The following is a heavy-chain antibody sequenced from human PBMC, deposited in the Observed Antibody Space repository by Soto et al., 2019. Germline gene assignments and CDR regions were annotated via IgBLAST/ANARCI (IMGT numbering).Heavy chain of an antibody. V-gene: IGHV1-69*01. D-gene: IGHD3-22*01. CDR3: ARSYYDSSGFLRGGPDY. CDR1: GGTFSNYG. Sequence: QVQLVQSGAEVKKPGSSVKVSCKASGGTFSNYGIIWVRQAPGQGLEWMGGIIPIYGTVNYAQNFQGRVTITADESTNTAYMELSSLTSEDTAVFYCARSYYDSSGFLRGGPDYWGQETLVTVFS. J-gene: IGHJ4*02. CDR2: IIPIYGTV.